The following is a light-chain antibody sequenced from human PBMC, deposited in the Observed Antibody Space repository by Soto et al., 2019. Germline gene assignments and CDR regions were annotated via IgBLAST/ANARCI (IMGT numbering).Light chain of an antibody. Sequence: DIQMTQSPSTLSASVGDRVTITCRASQSISNWLAWYQQKPGKAPKLLIYKASSLETGVPSRFSGSGSGTEFTLTISSLQPDDFSTYYCQQHYSYRTFGQGTKVDIK. J-gene: IGKJ1*01. V-gene: IGKV1-5*03. CDR3: QQHYSYRT. CDR2: KAS. CDR1: QSISNW.